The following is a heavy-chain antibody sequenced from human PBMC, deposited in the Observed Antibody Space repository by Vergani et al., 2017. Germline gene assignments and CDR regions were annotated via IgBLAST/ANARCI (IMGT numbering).Heavy chain of an antibody. CDR1: GGSISSATDY. J-gene: IGHJ3*02. V-gene: IGHV4-39*01. CDR3: ARQSHVSGSYYAFDI. Sequence: QLQLQESGPGLVKPSETLSLTCTVFGGSISSATDYWGWIRQPPGKGLEWIGTIFYRGSTYYNPSLKSRVTISVATSENQFSLKLSLVTAADTAVYYCARQSHVSGSYYAFDIWGQGTMVTVSS. D-gene: IGHD3-10*01. CDR2: IFYRGST.